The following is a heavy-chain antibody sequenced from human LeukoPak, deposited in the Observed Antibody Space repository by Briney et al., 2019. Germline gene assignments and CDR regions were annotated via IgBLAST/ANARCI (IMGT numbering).Heavy chain of an antibody. J-gene: IGHJ3*02. V-gene: IGHV3-21*01. Sequence: GGSLRLSCAASRFTFPSYSMNWVRQAPGKGLEWVSSITSSSSYISYADSVKGRFTISRDNAKKLLHLQMNSLRAEDTAVYYCASSTLSGIGVFDIWGQGTMVTVSS. CDR1: RFTFPSYS. CDR3: ASSTLSGIGVFDI. CDR2: ITSSSSYI. D-gene: IGHD2/OR15-2a*01.